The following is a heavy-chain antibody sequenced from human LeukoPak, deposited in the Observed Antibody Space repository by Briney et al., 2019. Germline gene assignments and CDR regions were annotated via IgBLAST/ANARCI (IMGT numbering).Heavy chain of an antibody. D-gene: IGHD1-7*01. CDR1: GGSISSYY. V-gene: IGHV4-59*01. CDR3: ARGGNWNYGFNY. Sequence: PSETLSLTCTVSGGSISSYYWSWIRQPPGKGLEWIGYIYYSGSTNYNPSLKSRVIISVDTSKNQFSLKLSSVTAADTAVYYCARGGNWNYGFNYWGQGTLVTVSS. CDR2: IYYSGST. J-gene: IGHJ4*02.